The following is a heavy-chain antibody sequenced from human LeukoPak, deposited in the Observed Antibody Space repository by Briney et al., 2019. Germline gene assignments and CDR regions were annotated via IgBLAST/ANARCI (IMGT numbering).Heavy chain of an antibody. CDR1: GFPFSSYT. CDR2: ISGSGGGT. J-gene: IGHJ4*02. D-gene: IGHD1-26*01. V-gene: IGHV3-23*01. Sequence: GGSLRLSCEASGFPFSSYTMSWVRQVAGKGLEWVSVISGSGGGTYYADSVKGRFTVSRDNSKNTLYLQMNSLRAEDTAVYYCAKDRGYSGIFDYWGQGTLVTVSS. CDR3: AKDRGYSGIFDY.